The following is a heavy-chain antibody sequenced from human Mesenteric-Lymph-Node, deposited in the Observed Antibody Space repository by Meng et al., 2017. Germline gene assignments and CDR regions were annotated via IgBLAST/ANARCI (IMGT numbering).Heavy chain of an antibody. Sequence: GGSLRLSCAASGFTFSDYYMSWIRQAPGKGLEWVSYISSSGSTIYYADSVKGRFTISRDNAKNSLYLQMNSLRAEDTAVYYCARNLRGNYYYYYGMDVWGQGTTVTVSS. V-gene: IGHV3-11*01. CDR3: ARNLRGNYYYYYGMDV. J-gene: IGHJ6*02. CDR1: GFTFSDYY. CDR2: ISSSGSTI.